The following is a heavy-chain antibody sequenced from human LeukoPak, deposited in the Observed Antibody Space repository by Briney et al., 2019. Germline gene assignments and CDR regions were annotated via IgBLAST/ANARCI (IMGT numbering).Heavy chain of an antibody. CDR2: IYYSGST. D-gene: IGHD5-18*01. Sequence: MASETLSLTCAVYGGSFSGYYWSWIRQPPGKGLEWIGSIYYSGSTYYNPSLKSRVTISVDTSKNQFSLKLSSVTAADTAVYYCARSPGYSYGQIDYWGQGTLVTVSS. CDR3: ARSPGYSYGQIDY. CDR1: GGSFSGYY. V-gene: IGHV4-34*01. J-gene: IGHJ4*02.